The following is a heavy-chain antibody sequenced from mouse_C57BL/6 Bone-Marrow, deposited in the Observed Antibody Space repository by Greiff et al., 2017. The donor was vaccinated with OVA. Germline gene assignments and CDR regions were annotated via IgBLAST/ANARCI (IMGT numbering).Heavy chain of an antibody. J-gene: IGHJ2*01. CDR3: ARPPQFITTVVSHFDY. V-gene: IGHV5-17*01. CDR2: ISSGSSTI. D-gene: IGHD1-1*01. Sequence: EVKLVESGGGLVKPGGSLTLSCAASGFTFSDYGMHWVRQAPEKGLEWVAYISSGSSTIYYADTVEGRFTISRDNAKNTLCLQMTSLRSEDTAMYYCARPPQFITTVVSHFDYWGQGTTLTVSS. CDR1: GFTFSDYG.